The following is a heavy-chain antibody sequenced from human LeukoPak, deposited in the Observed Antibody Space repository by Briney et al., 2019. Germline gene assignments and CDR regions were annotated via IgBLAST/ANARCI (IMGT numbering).Heavy chain of an antibody. J-gene: IGHJ4*02. CDR2: IYYSGST. CDR1: GGSISSYY. V-gene: IGHV4-59*01. CDR3: ARGFYDSRDYYFDY. Sequence: SETLSLTCTVSGGSISSYYWSWIRQPPGKGLEWIGYIYYSGSTNYNPSLKSRVTISVDTSKNQFSLKLSSVTAADTAVYYCARGFYDSRDYYFDYWGQGTLVTGSS. D-gene: IGHD3-22*01.